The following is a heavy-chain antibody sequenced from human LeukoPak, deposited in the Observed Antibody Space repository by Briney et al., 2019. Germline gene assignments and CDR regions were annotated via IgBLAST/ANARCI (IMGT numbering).Heavy chain of an antibody. V-gene: IGHV1-18*01. CDR1: GYTFTSYG. CDR3: ARCETGYSSGWFDY. Sequence: ASVKVSCKASGYTFTSYGISWVRQAPGQGLEWMGWISAYNGNTNYAQKLQGRVTMTTDTSTSTAYMELRSLRSDYTAVYYCARCETGYSSGWFDYWGQGTLVTVSS. CDR2: ISAYNGNT. D-gene: IGHD6-19*01. J-gene: IGHJ4*02.